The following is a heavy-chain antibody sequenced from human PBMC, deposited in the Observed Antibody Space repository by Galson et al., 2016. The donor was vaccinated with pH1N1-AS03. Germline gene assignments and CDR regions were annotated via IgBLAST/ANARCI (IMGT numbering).Heavy chain of an antibody. Sequence: SLRLSCAASGFTFSRNWMTWVRQAPGKGLEWVANIKYDGSETYYVESVKGRFTISRDNAKNSLFLQMNSLRAEDTAVYYCARDGYRYAMDVWGQGATVIVSS. V-gene: IGHV3-7*03. D-gene: IGHD3-16*02. J-gene: IGHJ6*02. CDR2: IKYDGSET. CDR3: ARDGYRYAMDV. CDR1: GFTFSRNW.